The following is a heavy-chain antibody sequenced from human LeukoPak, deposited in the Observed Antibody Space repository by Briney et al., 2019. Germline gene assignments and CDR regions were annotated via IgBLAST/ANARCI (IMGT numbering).Heavy chain of an antibody. CDR2: IYSGGST. Sequence: GGSLRLFCAASGFTVSSNYMSWVRQAPGKGLEWVSVIYSGGSTYYADSVKGRFTISRDNSKNTLYLQMNSLRAEDTAVYYCARVSSSGWYPIYYYYYGMDVWGQGTTVTVSS. D-gene: IGHD6-19*01. CDR3: ARVSSSGWYPIYYYYYGMDV. J-gene: IGHJ6*02. CDR1: GFTVSSNY. V-gene: IGHV3-66*01.